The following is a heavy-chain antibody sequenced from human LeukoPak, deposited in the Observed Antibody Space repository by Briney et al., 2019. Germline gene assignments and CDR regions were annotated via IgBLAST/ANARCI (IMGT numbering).Heavy chain of an antibody. CDR1: GFTFSSHG. J-gene: IGHJ5*02. CDR3: AKDLSYGSNWFDP. V-gene: IGHV3-33*06. Sequence: GGSLRLSRAASGFTFSSHGMHWVRQAPGKGLEWVALIWYDGSKKNYADSVKGRFTISRDDSKSTLYLQINSLRAEDTAVYYCAKDLSYGSNWFDPWGQGTLVTVSS. CDR2: IWYDGSKK. D-gene: IGHD5-18*01.